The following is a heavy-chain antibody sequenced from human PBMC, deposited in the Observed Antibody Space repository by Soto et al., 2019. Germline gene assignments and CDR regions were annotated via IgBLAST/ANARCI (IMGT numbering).Heavy chain of an antibody. CDR2: ISYDGSNK. CDR1: GFTFSSYG. J-gene: IGHJ6*02. CDR3: AKESVDGITGKKYYYYGMEV. Sequence: QVQLVESGGGVVQPGRSLRLFCAASGFTFSSYGMHWVRQAPGKGLEWVAVISYDGSNKYYADSVKGRFTISRDNSKNTPYLQMNSLRAEDTAVYYCAKESVDGITGKKYYYYGMEVWGQGTTVTVSS. D-gene: IGHD1-20*01. V-gene: IGHV3-30*18.